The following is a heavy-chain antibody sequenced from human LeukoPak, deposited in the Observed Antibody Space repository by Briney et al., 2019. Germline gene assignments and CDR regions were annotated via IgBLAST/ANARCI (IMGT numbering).Heavy chain of an antibody. D-gene: IGHD4-23*01. Sequence: ASVKVSCKASGYSFTTSTYDINWVRQATGQGLEWMGWMNPNSGNTGYAQKFQGRVTMTRNTPIRTAYMELSSLRSDDTAVYYCARSVRWGYDYWGQGALVTVSS. CDR1: GYSFTTSTYD. CDR3: ARSVRWGYDY. J-gene: IGHJ4*02. V-gene: IGHV1-8*01. CDR2: MNPNSGNT.